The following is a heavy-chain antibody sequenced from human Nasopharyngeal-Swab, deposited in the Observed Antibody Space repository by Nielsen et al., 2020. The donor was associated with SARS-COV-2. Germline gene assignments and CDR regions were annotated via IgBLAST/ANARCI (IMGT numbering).Heavy chain of an antibody. V-gene: IGHV3-15*01. Sequence: GGSLRLSCAASGFTFTTVWMSWVRQVPGKGLEWVGRIKSKTDGSTRDYAVPVKGRFTIFRDDSKQTVSLQMDSLKPEDTGVYYCAGRDCSGTRCYAYTPSNSGVYHYYYMDVWGKGTTVPSP. CDR1: GFTFTTVW. CDR3: AGRDCSGTRCYAYTPSNSGVYHYYYMDV. CDR2: IKSKTDGSTR. D-gene: IGHD2-2*01. J-gene: IGHJ6*03.